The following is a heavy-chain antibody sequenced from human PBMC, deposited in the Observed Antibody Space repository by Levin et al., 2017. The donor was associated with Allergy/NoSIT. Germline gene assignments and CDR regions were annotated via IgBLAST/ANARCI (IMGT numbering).Heavy chain of an antibody. V-gene: IGHV3-30-3*01. J-gene: IGHJ4*02. CDR2: ISYDGSNK. Sequence: GGSLRLSCAASGFTFSSYAMHWVRQAPGKGLEWVAVISYDGSNKYYADSVKGRFTISRDNSKNTLYLQMNSLRAEDTAVYYCARDLGGARVMGFDYWGKGTLVTVSS. CDR3: ARDLGGARVMGFDY. D-gene: IGHD1-26*01. CDR1: GFTFSSYA.